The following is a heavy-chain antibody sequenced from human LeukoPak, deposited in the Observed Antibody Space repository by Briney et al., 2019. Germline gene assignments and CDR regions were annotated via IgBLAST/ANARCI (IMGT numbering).Heavy chain of an antibody. CDR3: AKDLAFSGSLDH. Sequence: GGSLRLSCVASGFTFGSYGMHWVRQAPGKGLEWVALISTDGRTKFYVDSVKGRFTVSRDNPKNTVYLQMNSLRTDDTAVYYCAKDLAFSGSLDHWGQGTVVSVSS. CDR1: GFTFGSYG. CDR2: ISTDGRTK. V-gene: IGHV3-30*18. J-gene: IGHJ4*02. D-gene: IGHD1-26*01.